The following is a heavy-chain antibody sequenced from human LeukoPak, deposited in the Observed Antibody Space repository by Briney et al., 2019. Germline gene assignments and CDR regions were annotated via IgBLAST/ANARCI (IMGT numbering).Heavy chain of an antibody. Sequence: GGSLRLSCAASGFTFSSYWMRWVRQAPAKGLEWVANIKQDGSEKYYVDSVKGRFTISRDNAKNSLYLQMNSLRAEDTAVYYCARGTKRADYYYYMDVWGKRTTVTISS. CDR2: IKQDGSEK. CDR3: ARGTKRADYYYYMDV. D-gene: IGHD1-14*01. J-gene: IGHJ6*03. CDR1: GFTFSSYW. V-gene: IGHV3-7*01.